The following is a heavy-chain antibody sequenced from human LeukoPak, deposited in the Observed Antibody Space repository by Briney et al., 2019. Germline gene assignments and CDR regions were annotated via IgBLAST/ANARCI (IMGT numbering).Heavy chain of an antibody. J-gene: IGHJ3*02. V-gene: IGHV3-74*01. CDR3: VRGGIASAFDI. Sequence: PGGSLRLSCAASGFTFSSTWMTWVRKAQGKGLVWVSRIISNENSATYADSVKGRFTISRDNAKNTLYLQMNSLRAEDTAVYYCVRGGIASAFDIWGQGTMVTVSS. CDR1: GFTFSSTW. CDR2: IISNENSA. D-gene: IGHD6-13*01.